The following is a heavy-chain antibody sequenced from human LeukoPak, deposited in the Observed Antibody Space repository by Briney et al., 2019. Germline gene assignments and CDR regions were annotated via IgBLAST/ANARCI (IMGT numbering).Heavy chain of an antibody. Sequence: PSETLSLTCAVYGGSFSGYYWSWIRQPPGKGLEWIGEINHSGSTNYNPSLKSRVTISVDTPKNQFSLKLSSVTAADTAVYYCARGLREERILSLGGYFDYWGQGTLVTVSS. CDR1: GGSFSGYY. J-gene: IGHJ4*02. V-gene: IGHV4-34*01. CDR2: INHSGST. D-gene: IGHD1-26*01. CDR3: ARGLREERILSLGGYFDY.